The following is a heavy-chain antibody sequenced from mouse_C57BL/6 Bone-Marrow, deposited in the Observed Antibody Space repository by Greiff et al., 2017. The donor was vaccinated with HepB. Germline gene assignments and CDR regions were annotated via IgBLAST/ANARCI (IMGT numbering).Heavy chain of an antibody. D-gene: IGHD2-3*01. CDR1: GYTFTSYG. CDR3: ARSPYDGYYGGFAY. CDR2: IYPRSGNT. V-gene: IGHV1-81*01. J-gene: IGHJ3*01. Sequence: QVQLKESGAELARPGASVKLSCKASGYTFTSYGISWVKQRTGQGLEWIGEIYPRSGNTYYNEKFKGKATLTADKSSSTAYMELRSLTSEDSAVYFCARSPYDGYYGGFAYWGQGTLVTVSA.